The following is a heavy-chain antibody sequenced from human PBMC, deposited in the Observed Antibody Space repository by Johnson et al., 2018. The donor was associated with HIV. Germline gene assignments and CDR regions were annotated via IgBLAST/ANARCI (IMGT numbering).Heavy chain of an antibody. V-gene: IGHV3-33*01. J-gene: IGHJ3*02. D-gene: IGHD1-1*01. Sequence: QVPLVVSGGSVVHPERSLRLSCATSGFTFSSYNMDWVRPAPGKGLEWFAFIWSDGLNNNYADSVQGRFTISRDNSGNTLDLKMKSLRAEDTAVYFCATSTASDAFDIWGQGTMVTVSS. CDR1: GFTFSSYN. CDR3: ATSTASDAFDI. CDR2: IWSDGLNN.